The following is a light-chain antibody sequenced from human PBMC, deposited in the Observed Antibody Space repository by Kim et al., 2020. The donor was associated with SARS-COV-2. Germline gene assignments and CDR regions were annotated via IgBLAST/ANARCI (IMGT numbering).Light chain of an antibody. J-gene: IGKJ2*01. CDR2: GAS. CDR3: QQYNNWPRT. CDR1: QSVSSN. V-gene: IGKV3-15*01. Sequence: EIVMTQSPATLSVSPGERATLSCRASQSVSSNLAWYQQKPGQAPRLLIYGASTRATGIPARFSGSGSGKEFTLTISSLQSEDFAVYYCQQYNNWPRTFGQGTKLEI.